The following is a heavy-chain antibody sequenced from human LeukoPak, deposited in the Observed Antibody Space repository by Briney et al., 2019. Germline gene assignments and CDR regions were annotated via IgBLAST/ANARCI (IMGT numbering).Heavy chain of an antibody. Sequence: PSETLSLTCAVYGGSFSGYYWSWIRQPPGKGLEWIGEINHSGSTNYNPSLKSRVTISVDTSKNQFSLKLSSVTAADTAVYYCAKISYDSSGYPGDYWGQGTLVTVSS. CDR2: INHSGST. V-gene: IGHV4-34*01. D-gene: IGHD3-22*01. CDR1: GGSFSGYY. J-gene: IGHJ4*02. CDR3: AKISYDSSGYPGDY.